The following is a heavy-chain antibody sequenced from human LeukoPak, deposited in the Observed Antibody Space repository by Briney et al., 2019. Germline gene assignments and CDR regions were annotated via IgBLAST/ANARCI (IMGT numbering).Heavy chain of an antibody. D-gene: IGHD3-9*01. J-gene: IGHJ4*02. CDR1: GFTFINYA. CDR2: ISGSGGST. V-gene: IGHV3-23*01. Sequence: GGSLRLSCAASGFTFINYAMSWVRQAPGKGLEWGSAISGSGGSTYYADSVKGRFTISRDNSKNTLYLQMNSLRAEDTAVYYCATFAHLRYFDWFLSIAQWDYWGQGTLVTVSS. CDR3: ATFAHLRYFDWFLSIAQWDY.